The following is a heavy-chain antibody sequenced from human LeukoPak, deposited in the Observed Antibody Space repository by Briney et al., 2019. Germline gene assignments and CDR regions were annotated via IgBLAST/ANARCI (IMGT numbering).Heavy chain of an antibody. CDR1: GYTFTSYA. CDR3: ARTHRVLRYFDWVDPPDY. J-gene: IGHJ4*02. D-gene: IGHD3-9*01. Sequence: GASVKVSCRASGYTFTSYAMHWVRQAPGQRLEWMGWINAGNGNTKYSQKFQGRVTITRDISASTAYMELSSLRSEDTAVYYCARTHRVLRYFDWVDPPDYWGQGTLVTVSS. CDR2: INAGNGNT. V-gene: IGHV1-3*01.